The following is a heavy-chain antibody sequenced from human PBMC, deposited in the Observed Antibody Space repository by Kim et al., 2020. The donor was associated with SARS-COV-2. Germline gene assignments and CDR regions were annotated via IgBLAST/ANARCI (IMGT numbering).Heavy chain of an antibody. J-gene: IGHJ6*02. D-gene: IGHD2-2*01. CDR3: ARSTRCYSISFCYGMDV. V-gene: IGHV1-2*06. CDR2: VNPNSGGT. CDR1: GYTFTGYY. Sequence: ASVNVSCKASGYTFTGYYMHWVRQAPGQGLEWMGRVNPNSGGTNYAHKFQGRVTMTRDTSISTAYMELSRLRSDDTAVYYCARSTRCYSISFCYGMDVWGQGTTVTVSS.